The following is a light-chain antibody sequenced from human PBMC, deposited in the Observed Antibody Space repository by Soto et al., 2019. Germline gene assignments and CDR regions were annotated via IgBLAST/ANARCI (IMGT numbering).Light chain of an antibody. Sequence: IVLTLSPGTLSLTTGERATLSCSASQSVSSTFLAWYQQKPGQAPRLVIYGASSRAAGIPDRLSGSGSGTDFTLTISRLEPEDFAVYYCQEYATSPITFGHGTLLEIK. CDR3: QEYATSPIT. V-gene: IGKV3-20*01. CDR2: GAS. J-gene: IGKJ5*01. CDR1: QSVSSTF.